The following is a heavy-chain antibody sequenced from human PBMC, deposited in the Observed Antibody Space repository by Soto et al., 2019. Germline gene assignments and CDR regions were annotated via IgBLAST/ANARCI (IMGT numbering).Heavy chain of an antibody. CDR2: IYYSGST. V-gene: IGHV4-59*08. CDR1: GGSISSYY. D-gene: IGHD6-13*01. J-gene: IGHJ4*02. Sequence: QVQLQESGPGLVKPSETLSLTCTVAGGSISSYYWSWIRQPPGKGLEWIGYIYYSGSTNYNPSLKSRVTISVDPSKNQFSLMLSSVTAADTAVYYCARTNGDSISWYVDYWGQGTLVTVSS. CDR3: ARTNGDSISWYVDY.